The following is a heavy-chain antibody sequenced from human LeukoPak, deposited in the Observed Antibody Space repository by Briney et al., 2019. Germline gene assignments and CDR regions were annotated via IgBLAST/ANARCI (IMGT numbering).Heavy chain of an antibody. CDR2: IWYDGSNK. CDR1: GFTFSSDG. CDR3: AKESGYCSSTSCFADAFDI. V-gene: IGHV3-33*06. Sequence: PGRSLRLSCAASGFTFSSDGMHWVRQAPGKGLGWVGVIWYDGSNKYYADSVKGRLTISSDNSKNTLYLQMNSLRADDTAVYYCAKESGYCSSTSCFADAFDIWGQGTMVTVSS. D-gene: IGHD2-2*01. J-gene: IGHJ3*02.